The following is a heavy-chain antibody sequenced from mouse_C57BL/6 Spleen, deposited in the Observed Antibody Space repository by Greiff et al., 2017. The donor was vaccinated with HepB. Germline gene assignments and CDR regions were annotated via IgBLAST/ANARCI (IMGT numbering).Heavy chain of an antibody. D-gene: IGHD1-1*01. Sequence: EVKLQESGPGLVKPSQSLSLTCSVTGYSITSGYYWNWIRQFPGNKLEWMGYISYDGSNNYNPSLKNRISITRDTSKNQFFLNLNSVTNEDTATYYCAREVVGKYAMDYWGQGTSVTVSS. J-gene: IGHJ4*01. CDR2: ISYDGSN. V-gene: IGHV3-6*01. CDR1: GYSITSGYY. CDR3: AREVVGKYAMDY.